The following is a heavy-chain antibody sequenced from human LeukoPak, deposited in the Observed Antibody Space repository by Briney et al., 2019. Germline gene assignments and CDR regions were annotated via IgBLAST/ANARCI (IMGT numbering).Heavy chain of an antibody. Sequence: PSQTLSLTCAISGDSVSSNSAIWNWIRQSPSRGLEWLGRTYYRSKWYNDYAVSVKSRMTINPDTSKNQFSLQLNSVTPEDTATYYRVRGGAIRVTGTTPFDYWGQGTLVTVSS. CDR1: GDSVSSNSAI. CDR3: VRGGAIRVTGTTPFDY. J-gene: IGHJ4*02. D-gene: IGHD1-20*01. CDR2: TYYRSKWYN. V-gene: IGHV6-1*01.